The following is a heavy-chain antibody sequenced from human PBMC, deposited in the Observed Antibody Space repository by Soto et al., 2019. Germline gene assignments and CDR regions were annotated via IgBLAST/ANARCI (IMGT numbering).Heavy chain of an antibody. CDR3: ARGSGFTYYDFWSGYSTYNNWFDP. D-gene: IGHD3-3*01. J-gene: IGHJ5*02. CDR1: GGSISSYY. CDR2: IYTSGST. Sequence: SETLSLTCTVSGGSISSYYWSWIRQPAGKGLEWIGRIYTSGSTNYNPSLKSRVTMSVDTSKNQFSLKLSSVTAADTAVYYCARGSGFTYYDFWSGYSTYNNWFDPWGQGTLVTVSS. V-gene: IGHV4-4*07.